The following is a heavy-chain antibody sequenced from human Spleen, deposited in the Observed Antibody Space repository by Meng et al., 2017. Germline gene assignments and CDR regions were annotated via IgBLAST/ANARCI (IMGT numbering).Heavy chain of an antibody. CDR1: GYIFTSYY. D-gene: IGHD2-21*01. CDR3: ARSCGDLICPLDLDY. Sequence: QVHLVQSGTEVRKPGASVKVSCKTSGYIFTSYYIHWVRQAPGQGLEWMGRINPNSGSTKYTETFQGRVTMTRDTSNSTAYMELGSLTSGDTAVYYCARSCGDLICPLDLDYWGQGTLVTVSS. CDR2: INPNSGST. V-gene: IGHV1-2*06. J-gene: IGHJ4*02.